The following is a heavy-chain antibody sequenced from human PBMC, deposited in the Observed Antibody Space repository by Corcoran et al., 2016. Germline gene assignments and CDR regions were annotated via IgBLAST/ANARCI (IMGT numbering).Heavy chain of an antibody. CDR1: GGSFSGYY. CDR2: INHSGST. V-gene: IGHV4-34*01. D-gene: IGHD5-18*01. CDR3: ARGGYSYGQGYYYGMDV. Sequence: QVQLQQWGAGLLKPSETLSLTCAVYGGSFSGYYWSWIRQPPGKGLEWIGEINHSGSTNYNPSLKSRVTISVDTSKNQFSLKLSSVTAADTAVYYCARGGYSYGQGYYYGMDVWGQGTTVTVSS. J-gene: IGHJ6*02.